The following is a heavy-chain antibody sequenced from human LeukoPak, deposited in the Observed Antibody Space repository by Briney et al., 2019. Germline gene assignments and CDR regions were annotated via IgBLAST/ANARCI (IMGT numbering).Heavy chain of an antibody. CDR1: GFTFDDYA. J-gene: IGHJ4*02. V-gene: IGHV3-9*01. CDR2: ISWNSGSI. CDR3: AKVSASGWYEVALDYFDY. D-gene: IGHD6-19*01. Sequence: PGGSLRLSCAASGFTFDDYAMHWVRQAPGKGLEWVSGISWNSGSIGYADSVKGRFTISRDNAKNSLYLQMNSLRPEDTAVYYCAKVSASGWYEVALDYFDYWGQGTLVTVSS.